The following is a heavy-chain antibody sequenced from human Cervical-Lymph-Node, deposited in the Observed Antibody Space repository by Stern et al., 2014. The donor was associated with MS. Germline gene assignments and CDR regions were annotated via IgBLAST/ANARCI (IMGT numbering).Heavy chain of an antibody. D-gene: IGHD4-17*01. Sequence: VQLGQSGAEVKKPGESLKISCKGSGYSFTANWIAWVRQMPGKGLEWMVIIYPGDSDPRYSPSFQGQVTIAADKSISTAYLQWSSLKASDTAMYYCARDYGDYAFDYWGQGTLVTVSS. CDR3: ARDYGDYAFDY. J-gene: IGHJ4*02. CDR1: GYSFTANW. CDR2: IYPGDSDP. V-gene: IGHV5-51*01.